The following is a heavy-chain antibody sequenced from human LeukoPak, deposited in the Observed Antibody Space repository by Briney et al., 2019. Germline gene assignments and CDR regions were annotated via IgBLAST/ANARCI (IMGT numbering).Heavy chain of an antibody. CDR1: GFTVTSTF. CDR3: AKDTSIGRYCTNGVCSPFDY. CDR2: IYGGGRT. D-gene: IGHD2-8*01. V-gene: IGHV3-53*01. J-gene: IGHJ4*02. Sequence: GGSLRLSCAASGFTVTSTFMAWVRQTPGKGLECVSGIYGGGRTYYADSVKGRFTISRDNSRSTLYLQMNSLRAEDTALYYCAKDTSIGRYCTNGVCSPFDYWGQGTLVTVSS.